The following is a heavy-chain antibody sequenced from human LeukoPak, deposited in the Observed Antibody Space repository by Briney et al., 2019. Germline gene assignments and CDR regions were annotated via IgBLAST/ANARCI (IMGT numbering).Heavy chain of an antibody. Sequence: GGSLRLSCAASGFTFSSYWMSWVRQAPGKGLEWVANIKQDGSEKYYVDSVKGRFTISRDNAKNSLYLQMNSLRAEDTAVYYCARDPSKYCSSTSCYTGSYWGQGTLVTVSS. J-gene: IGHJ4*02. D-gene: IGHD2-2*02. CDR3: ARDPSKYCSSTSCYTGSY. V-gene: IGHV3-7*01. CDR1: GFTFSSYW. CDR2: IKQDGSEK.